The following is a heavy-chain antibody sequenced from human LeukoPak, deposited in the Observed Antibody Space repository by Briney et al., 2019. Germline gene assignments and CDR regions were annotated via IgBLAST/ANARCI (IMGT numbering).Heavy chain of an antibody. CDR1: GFTFSSYS. V-gene: IGHV3-21*01. D-gene: IGHD2-8*01. CDR3: ARSCWPNDAFDI. Sequence: PGGSLRLSCAASGFTFSSYSMNWVRQAPGKGLEWVSSISSSSSYIYYADSVKGRFTISRDNAKNSLYLQMNSLRAEDTAVYYGARSCWPNDAFDIWGQGTMVTVSS. J-gene: IGHJ3*02. CDR2: ISSSSSYI.